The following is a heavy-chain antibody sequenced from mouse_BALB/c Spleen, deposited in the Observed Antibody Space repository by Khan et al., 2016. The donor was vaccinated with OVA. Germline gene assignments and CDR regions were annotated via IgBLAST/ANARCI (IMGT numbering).Heavy chain of an antibody. Sequence: QVQLQQSGPGLVQPSQSLSITCTVSGFSLTSYGVHWVRQSPGKGLEWLGVIWRGGSTDYNAPFMSRLSITTDTSKRQVSFKMDSLQAADSAIYYCAKTQAGYVMDHWGQGTSVTVSS. CDR1: GFSLTSYG. CDR3: AKTQAGYVMDH. CDR2: IWRGGST. J-gene: IGHJ4*01. V-gene: IGHV2-5*01.